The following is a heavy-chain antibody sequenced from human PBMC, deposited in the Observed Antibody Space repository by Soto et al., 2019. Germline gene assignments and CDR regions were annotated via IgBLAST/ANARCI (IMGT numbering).Heavy chain of an antibody. CDR1: GFTFSSYG. J-gene: IGHJ4*02. CDR3: AKDDCSSTSCYASILRFLEWAFDY. D-gene: IGHD2-2*01. Sequence: QVQLVESGGGVVQPGRSLRLSCAASGFTFSSYGMHWVRQAPGKGLEWVAVISYDGSNKYYADSVKGRFTISRDNSKNTLYLQMNSPRAEDTAVYYCAKDDCSSTSCYASILRFLEWAFDYWGQGTLVTVSS. V-gene: IGHV3-30*18. CDR2: ISYDGSNK.